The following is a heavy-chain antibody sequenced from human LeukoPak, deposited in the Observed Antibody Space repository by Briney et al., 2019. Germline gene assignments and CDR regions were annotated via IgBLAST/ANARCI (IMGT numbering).Heavy chain of an antibody. CDR3: SRSPSTAYYFDY. J-gene: IGHJ4*02. CDR1: GFTFGDYA. D-gene: IGHD6-6*01. V-gene: IGHV3-49*03. CDR2: IRVKAYGGTT. Sequence: GGSQRLSCTASGFTFGDYAMSWFRQAPEKGLEWVGFIRVKAYGGTTEYAASVKGRFTISRDDSKSIAYLQVNSLKTEDTAVYYCSRSPSTAYYFDYWGQGTLVTVSS.